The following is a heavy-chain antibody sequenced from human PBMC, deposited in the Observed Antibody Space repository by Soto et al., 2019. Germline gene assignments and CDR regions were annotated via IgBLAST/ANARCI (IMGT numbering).Heavy chain of an antibody. CDR1: GGSILSGAHY. CDR2: IFFSGGT. Sequence: SETLSLTCTVSGGSILSGAHYWTWIRQRPGKGLEWIGKIFFSGGTHYNPALKSRLIFSIDTANNQFSLRLTSVTAADTETYYCERDNYGGMLEYWGPGTLVTVSP. V-gene: IGHV4-31*03. J-gene: IGHJ4*02. CDR3: ERDNYGGMLEY. D-gene: IGHD2-15*01.